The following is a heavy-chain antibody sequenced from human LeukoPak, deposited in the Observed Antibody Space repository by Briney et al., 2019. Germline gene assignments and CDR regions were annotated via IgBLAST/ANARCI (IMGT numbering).Heavy chain of an antibody. Sequence: SVKVSCKASGGTSSSYTIVWVRQAPGQGLELMGRIIPVLRRTHYAQKFQDRVTLTADRITTTAYMELRSLRSEDTAMYYCGRSESDIFVDYWGQGTLVTVSS. CDR2: IIPVLRRT. CDR3: GRSESDIFVDY. CDR1: GGTSSSYT. D-gene: IGHD3-9*01. V-gene: IGHV1-69*02. J-gene: IGHJ4*02.